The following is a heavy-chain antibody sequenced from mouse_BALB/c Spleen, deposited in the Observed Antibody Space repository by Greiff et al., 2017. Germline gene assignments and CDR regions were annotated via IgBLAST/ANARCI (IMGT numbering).Heavy chain of an antibody. J-gene: IGHJ4*01. V-gene: IGHV14-3*02. Sequence: VQLQQSGAELVKPGASVKLSCTASGFNINDTYMHWVKQRPEQGLEWIGRIDPANGNTKYDPKFQGKATITADTSSNTAYLQLSSLTSEDTAVYYCSYAMDYWGQGTSVTVSS. CDR1: GFNINDTY. CDR2: IDPANGNT. CDR3: SYAMDY.